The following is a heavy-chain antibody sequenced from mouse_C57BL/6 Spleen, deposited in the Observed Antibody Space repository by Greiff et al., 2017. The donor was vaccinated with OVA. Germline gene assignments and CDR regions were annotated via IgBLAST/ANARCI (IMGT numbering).Heavy chain of an antibody. CDR1: GYAFSSSW. D-gene: IGHD2-5*01. V-gene: IGHV1-82*01. CDR3: AREDSNYPWFAY. J-gene: IGHJ3*01. Sequence: VKLMESGPELVKPGASVKISCKASGYAFSSSWMNWVKQRPGKGLEWIGRIYPGDGDTNYNGKFKGKATLTADKSSSTAYMQLSSLTSEDSAVYFCAREDSNYPWFAYWGQGTLVTVSA. CDR2: IYPGDGDT.